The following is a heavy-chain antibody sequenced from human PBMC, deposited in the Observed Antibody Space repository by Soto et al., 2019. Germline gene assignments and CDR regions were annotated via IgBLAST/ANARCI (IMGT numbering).Heavy chain of an antibody. CDR3: AKILEVSGWYDYYYYGMDV. Sequence: GSLRLFCAASGFTFSSYAMSCVRQAPGKGLEWVSAISGSGGSTYYADSVKGRFTISRDNSKNTLYLQMNSLRAEDTAVYYCAKILEVSGWYDYYYYGMDVWGQGTTVTVSS. CDR2: ISGSGGST. D-gene: IGHD6-19*01. CDR1: GFTFSSYA. V-gene: IGHV3-23*01. J-gene: IGHJ6*02.